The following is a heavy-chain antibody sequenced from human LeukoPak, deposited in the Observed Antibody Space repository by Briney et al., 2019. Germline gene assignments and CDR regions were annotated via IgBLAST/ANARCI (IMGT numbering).Heavy chain of an antibody. J-gene: IGHJ3*02. CDR1: GYSISSGYY. D-gene: IGHD1-26*01. CDR2: IYHRGST. CDR3: ARGRYSGSFDDAFDI. V-gene: IGHV4-38-2*02. Sequence: SETLSLTCTVSGYSISSGYYWGWIRQPPGKGLEWIGSIYHRGSTYYNPSLKSRVTISVDTSKNQFSLKLSSVTAADTAVYYCARGRYSGSFDDAFDIWGQGTMVTVSS.